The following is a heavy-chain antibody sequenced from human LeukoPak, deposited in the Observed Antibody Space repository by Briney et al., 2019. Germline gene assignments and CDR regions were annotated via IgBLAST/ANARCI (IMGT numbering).Heavy chain of an antibody. V-gene: IGHV4-59*01. CDR3: AREEQGATNFFDY. CDR2: IYYSGST. Sequence: SETLSLTCTVSGGSISSYYWSWIRQPPGKGLEWIGYIYYSGSTNYNPSLKSRVTISVDTSKNQFSLKLSSVTAADTAVYYCAREEQGATNFFDYWGQGTLVTVSS. J-gene: IGHJ4*02. CDR1: GGSISSYY. D-gene: IGHD1-26*01.